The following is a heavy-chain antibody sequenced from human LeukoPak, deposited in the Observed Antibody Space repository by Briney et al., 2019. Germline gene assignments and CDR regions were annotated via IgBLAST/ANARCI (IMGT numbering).Heavy chain of an antibody. J-gene: IGHJ4*02. V-gene: IGHV3-49*04. CDR2: IRSKAYGGTT. D-gene: IGHD2-2*02. Sequence: PGGSLRLSCTASGLTFGDYAMSWVRQAPGKGLEWVGFIRSKAYGGTTEYAASVKGRSTISRDDSKSVAYLQMNSLKTEDTAVYYCTSCSSISCYTFDFDYWGQGTLVTVSS. CDR3: TSCSSISCYTFDFDY. CDR1: GLTFGDYA.